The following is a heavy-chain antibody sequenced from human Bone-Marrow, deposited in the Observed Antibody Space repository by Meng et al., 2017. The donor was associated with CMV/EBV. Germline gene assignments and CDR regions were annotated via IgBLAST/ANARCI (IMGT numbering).Heavy chain of an antibody. Sequence: GGSLRLSCVASGFTFSSHAMNWVRQAPGKGLEWVSAISGSGGSTYYADSVKGRFTISRDNSKNTLYLQMNSLRAEDTAVYYCTKDRKFGGSSWFDYWGQGTLVTVS. CDR2: ISGSGGST. V-gene: IGHV3-23*01. J-gene: IGHJ4*02. D-gene: IGHD6-13*01. CDR1: GFTFSSHA. CDR3: TKDRKFGGSSWFDY.